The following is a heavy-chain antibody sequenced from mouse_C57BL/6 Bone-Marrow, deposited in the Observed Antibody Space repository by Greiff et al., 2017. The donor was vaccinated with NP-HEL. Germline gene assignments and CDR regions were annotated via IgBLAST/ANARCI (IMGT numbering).Heavy chain of an antibody. J-gene: IGHJ2*01. CDR3: TVVSGYFDY. V-gene: IGHV14-4*01. Sequence: EVQLQQSGAELVRPGASVKLSCTASGFNIKDDYMHWVKQRPEKGLEWVGWIDPENGDTEYASKFQGKATITADTSSNTAYLQLSSLTSEDTAVYYCTVVSGYFDYWGQGTTLTVSS. D-gene: IGHD3-1*01. CDR2: IDPENGDT. CDR1: GFNIKDDY.